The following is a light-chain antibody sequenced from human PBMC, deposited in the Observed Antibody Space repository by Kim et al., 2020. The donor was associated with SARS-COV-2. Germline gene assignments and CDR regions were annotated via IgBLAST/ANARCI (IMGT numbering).Light chain of an antibody. V-gene: IGLV3-1*01. CDR1: KLGDKY. Sequence: SGDPPPPPSFSVSPGQTASITCSGDKLGDKYACWYQQKPGQSPVLVIYQDSKRPSGIPERISGSNSGNTATLTISGTQAMDEADYYCQAWDSSTAWVFGGGTQLTVL. J-gene: IGLJ3*02. CDR2: QDS. CDR3: QAWDSSTAWV.